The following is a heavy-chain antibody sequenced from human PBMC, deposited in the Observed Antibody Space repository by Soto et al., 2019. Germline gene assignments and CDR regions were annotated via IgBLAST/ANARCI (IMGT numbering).Heavy chain of an antibody. J-gene: IGHJ4*02. D-gene: IGHD1-26*01. CDR1: GGTFSSYA. CDR2: IIPIFGTA. Sequence: QVQLVQSGAEVKKPGSSVKVSCKASGGTFSSYAISWVRQAPGQGLEWLGGIIPIFGTANYAQKFQGRVTITADKSTSTAYMELSSLRSEDTAVYYCARDAREVGATPFFDYWGQGTLVTVSS. V-gene: IGHV1-69*06. CDR3: ARDAREVGATPFFDY.